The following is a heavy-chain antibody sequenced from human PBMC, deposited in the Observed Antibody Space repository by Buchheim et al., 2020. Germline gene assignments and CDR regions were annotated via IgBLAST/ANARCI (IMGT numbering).Heavy chain of an antibody. CDR3: ARVSMVRGVYDDDAFDI. CDR2: IFNSGYT. D-gene: IGHD3-10*01. V-gene: IGHV4-39*01. Sequence: HLQLQESGPGLVKPSETLSLTCTVSGGSITNPNLYWGWIRQPPGKGLEWAGSIFNSGYTSYNPSLRSRVRISVDTSTNQFSLKLSSVTAADTAVYYCARVSMVRGVYDDDAFDIWGHGT. J-gene: IGHJ3*02. CDR1: GGSITNPNLY.